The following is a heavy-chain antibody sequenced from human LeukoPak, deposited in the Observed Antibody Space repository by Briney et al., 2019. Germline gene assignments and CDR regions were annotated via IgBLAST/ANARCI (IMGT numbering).Heavy chain of an antibody. CDR1: GYTFTSYD. Sequence: ASVKVSCKASGYTFTSYDINWVRQATGQGLEWMGWMNPNSGNTGYAQKFQGRVTMTRNTSVSTAYMELSSLRSEDTAVYYCARGLGGYYYDSSGICVYWGQGTLVTVSS. D-gene: IGHD3-22*01. CDR2: MNPNSGNT. J-gene: IGHJ4*02. V-gene: IGHV1-8*01. CDR3: ARGLGGYYYDSSGICVY.